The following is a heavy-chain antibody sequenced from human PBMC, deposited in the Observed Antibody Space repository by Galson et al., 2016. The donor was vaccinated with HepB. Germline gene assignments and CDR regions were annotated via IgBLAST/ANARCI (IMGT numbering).Heavy chain of an antibody. CDR1: GFTINEYG. Sequence: SLRLSCAASGFTINEYGMPWFRQAPGKGLEWVSGISWNPDNIDYGASVKGRFTSSRDNAENSLYLQMNSLRPEDTAVYYCAKDRDEAAGGFDNWGQGTLVTVSS. V-gene: IGHV3-9*01. CDR3: AKDRDEAAGGFDN. D-gene: IGHD6-13*01. CDR2: ISWNPDNI. J-gene: IGHJ4*02.